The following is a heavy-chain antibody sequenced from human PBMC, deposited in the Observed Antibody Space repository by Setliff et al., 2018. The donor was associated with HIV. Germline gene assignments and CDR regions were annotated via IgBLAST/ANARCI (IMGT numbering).Heavy chain of an antibody. CDR3: ARVRFFDRIGYFARPYYFLDS. J-gene: IGHJ4*02. V-gene: IGHV4-34*01. Sequence: ASETLSLTCAVNDGSFSGYYWTWIRQPPGKGLEWIGEISHSGSPNYNPSLKSRVTMSRGTSKNQLSLSLISVTAADTAVYYCARVRFFDRIGYFARPYYFLDSWGQGALVTVSS. D-gene: IGHD3-22*01. CDR2: ISHSGSP. CDR1: DGSFSGYY.